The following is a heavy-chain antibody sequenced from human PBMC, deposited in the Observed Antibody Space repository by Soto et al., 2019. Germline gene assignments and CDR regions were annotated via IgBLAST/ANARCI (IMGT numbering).Heavy chain of an antibody. Sequence: ASVKVSCKASGYSFIDYYIHWVRQAPGEGLEWMGWVSPRSGGTNYAQKFRGRVTITSDTSIGTAYMELTSLRAEDTAVYYCAKDDDSSGYYSVYFQHWGQGTLVTVSS. CDR3: AKDDDSSGYYSVYFQH. CDR2: VSPRSGGT. J-gene: IGHJ1*01. D-gene: IGHD3-22*01. CDR1: GYSFIDYY. V-gene: IGHV1-2*02.